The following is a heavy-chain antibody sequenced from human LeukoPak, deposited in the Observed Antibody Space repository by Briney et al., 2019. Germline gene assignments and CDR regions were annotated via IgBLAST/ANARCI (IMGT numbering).Heavy chain of an antibody. V-gene: IGHV3-74*01. J-gene: IGHJ5*02. D-gene: IGHD2-2*01. Sequence: PGGSLRLSCAASGFTFSRYNMHWVRQAPGKGLGWVSRISSDGSSTRYADSVKGRFTISRDNAKNTLYLQVNSLRAEDTAVYYCARGDGSTISCPQDWFDPWGQGTLVTVSS. CDR1: GFTFSRYN. CDR3: ARGDGSTISCPQDWFDP. CDR2: ISSDGSST.